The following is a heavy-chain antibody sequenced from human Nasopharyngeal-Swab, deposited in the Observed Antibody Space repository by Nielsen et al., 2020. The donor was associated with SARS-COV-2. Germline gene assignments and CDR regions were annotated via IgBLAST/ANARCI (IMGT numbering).Heavy chain of an antibody. J-gene: IGHJ4*02. CDR3: AKGRYCSGGSRYEADY. CDR2: ISGSGGST. Sequence: WIRQPPGKGLEWVSAISGSGGSTYYADSVKGRFTISRDNSKNTLYLQMNSLRAEDTAVYYCAKGRYCSGGSRYEADYWGQGTLVTVSS. D-gene: IGHD2-15*01. V-gene: IGHV3-23*01.